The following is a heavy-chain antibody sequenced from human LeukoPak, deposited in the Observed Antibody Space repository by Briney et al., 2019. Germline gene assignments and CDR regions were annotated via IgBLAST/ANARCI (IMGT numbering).Heavy chain of an antibody. J-gene: IGHJ4*02. Sequence: SETLSLTCTVSGGSISSYYWSWIRQPPGKGLEWIGYIYYSGSTYYNPSLQSRVIISVDTSKNQFSLKLTSVTAADTAVYYCARALYSMTTVTTEYWFDYWGQGTLVTVSS. CDR1: GGSISSYY. D-gene: IGHD4-17*01. CDR2: IYYSGST. V-gene: IGHV4-59*08. CDR3: ARALYSMTTVTTEYWFDY.